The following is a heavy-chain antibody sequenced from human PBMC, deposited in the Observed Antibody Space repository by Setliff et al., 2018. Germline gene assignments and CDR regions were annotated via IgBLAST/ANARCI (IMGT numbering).Heavy chain of an antibody. J-gene: IGHJ4*02. CDR3: ARASVVHAIAVGY. CDR1: GDSMSSAKYY. D-gene: IGHD2-15*01. CDR2: IYTDGST. Sequence: PSETLSLTCTVSGDSMSSAKYYWSWIRQSAGKGLECIGRIYTDGSTKYNPSLNSRVTLSIDTSKNQFSLRLSSVTAADTAVYFCARASVVHAIAVGYWGQGTLVTVSS. V-gene: IGHV4-61*02.